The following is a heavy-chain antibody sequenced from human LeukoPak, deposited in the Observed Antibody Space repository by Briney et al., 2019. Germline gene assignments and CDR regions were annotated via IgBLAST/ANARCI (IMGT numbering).Heavy chain of an antibody. V-gene: IGHV3-30*04. CDR3: ARDTTYYYDSRGYSLFDY. CDR1: GFTFSSYA. D-gene: IGHD3-22*01. Sequence: PGGSLRHSSAASGFTFSSYAMHWVRQAPGKGLEWVAVISYDGSNKYYADSVKGRFTISRDNSKNTLYLQMNSLRAEDTAVYYCARDTTYYYDSRGYSLFDYWGQGTLVTVSS. CDR2: ISYDGSNK. J-gene: IGHJ4*02.